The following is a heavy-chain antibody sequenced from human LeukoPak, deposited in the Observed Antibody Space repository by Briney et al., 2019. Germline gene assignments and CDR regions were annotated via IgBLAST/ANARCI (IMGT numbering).Heavy chain of an antibody. J-gene: IGHJ5*02. V-gene: IGHV1-18*01. CDR3: ARAWGGYCSGGSCSNWFDP. CDR1: GYTFTSYG. CDR2: ISAYNGNT. D-gene: IGHD2-15*01. Sequence: ASVKVSCKASGYTFTSYGISWVRRAPGQGLEWMGWISAYNGNTNYAQKLQGRVTMTTDTSTSTAYMELRSLRSDDTAVYYCARAWGGYCSGGSCSNWFDPWGQGTLVTVSS.